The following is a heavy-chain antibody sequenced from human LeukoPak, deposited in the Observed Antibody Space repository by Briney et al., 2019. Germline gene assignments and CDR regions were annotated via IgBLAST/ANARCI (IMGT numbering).Heavy chain of an antibody. J-gene: IGHJ4*02. CDR2: ISAYNGNT. CDR3: ARDYGQWLARGGFDY. Sequence: ASVKVSCKAPGYTFISYSISWVRQAPGQGLEWMGWISAYNGNTNYAQKLQGRVTMTTDTSTSTAYMELRSLRSDDTAVYYCARDYGQWLARGGFDYWGQGTLVTVSS. CDR1: GYTFISYS. D-gene: IGHD6-19*01. V-gene: IGHV1-18*01.